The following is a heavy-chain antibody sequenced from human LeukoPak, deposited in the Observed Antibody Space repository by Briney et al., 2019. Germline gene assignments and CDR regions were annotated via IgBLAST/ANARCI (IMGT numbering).Heavy chain of an antibody. Sequence: SETLSLTCSVSDDSITMYYWTWIRQPPGKGLEWIGYIYYSGSTNYNPSLKSRVTISVDTSKKQFSLKLSSVTAADTAVYFCARDWWFGEVLLGDHAFDIWGQGTMVTVSS. J-gene: IGHJ3*02. CDR2: IYYSGST. D-gene: IGHD3-10*01. V-gene: IGHV4-59*01. CDR3: ARDWWFGEVLLGDHAFDI. CDR1: DDSITMYY.